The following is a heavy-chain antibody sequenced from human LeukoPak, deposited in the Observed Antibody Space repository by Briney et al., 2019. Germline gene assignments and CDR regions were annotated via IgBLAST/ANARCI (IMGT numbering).Heavy chain of an antibody. V-gene: IGHV3-23*01. CDR1: GFNFSSYA. J-gene: IGHJ4*02. Sequence: PGGSLRLSCAASGFNFSSYAMSWVRQAPGKGLEWVSAISGSGGSTYYADSVKGRFTISRDNSKNTLYLQMNSLRAEDTAVYYCAKDGAVAGTLYDYWGQGTLVTVSS. CDR2: ISGSGGST. CDR3: AKDGAVAGTLYDY. D-gene: IGHD6-19*01.